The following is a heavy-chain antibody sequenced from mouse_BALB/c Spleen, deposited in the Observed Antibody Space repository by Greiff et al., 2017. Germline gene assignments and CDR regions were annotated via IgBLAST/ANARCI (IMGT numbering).Heavy chain of an antibody. CDR3: ACMITGDY. CDR2: IYPGDGDT. V-gene: IGHV1-87*01. D-gene: IGHD2-4*01. CDR1: GYTFTSYW. Sequence: QVHVKQSGAELARPGASVKLSCKASGYTFTSYWMQWVKQRPGQGLEWIGAIYPGDGDTRYTQKFKGKATLTADKSSSTAYMQLSSLASEDSAVYYCACMITGDYWGQGTSVTVSS. J-gene: IGHJ4*01.